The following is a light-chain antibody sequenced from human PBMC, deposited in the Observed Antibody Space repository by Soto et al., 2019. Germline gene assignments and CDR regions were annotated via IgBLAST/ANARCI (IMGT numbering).Light chain of an antibody. J-gene: IGKJ1*01. CDR3: QHYHSIPWT. CDR1: QSVSSN. CDR2: GAS. Sequence: EIVMTQSPATLSVSPGERATLSCRASQSVSSNLAWYQQKPGQAPRLLIYGASTRATGIPARFSGSGPGTEFTLTISSLQSKDFAVYYCQHYHSIPWTFGQGTRVEIK. V-gene: IGKV3-15*01.